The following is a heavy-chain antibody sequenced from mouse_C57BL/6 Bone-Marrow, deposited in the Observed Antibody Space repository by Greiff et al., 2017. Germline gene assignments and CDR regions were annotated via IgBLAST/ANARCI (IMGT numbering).Heavy chain of an antibody. CDR1: GFTFSSYA. J-gene: IGHJ1*03. Sequence: EVQLKESGGGLVKPGGSLKLSCAASGFTFSSYAMSWVRQTPEKRLEWVATISDGGSYTYYPDNVKGRFTISRDNAKNNLYLQMSHLKSEDTAMYYCARDDYGIWYFDVWGTGTTVTVSS. CDR3: ARDDYGIWYFDV. CDR2: ISDGGSYT. V-gene: IGHV5-4*01. D-gene: IGHD2-4*01.